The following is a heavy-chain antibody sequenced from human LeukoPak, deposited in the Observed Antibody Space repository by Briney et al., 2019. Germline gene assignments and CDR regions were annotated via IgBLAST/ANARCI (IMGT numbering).Heavy chain of an antibody. V-gene: IGHV4-59*01. CDR1: GGSISSYY. Sequence: PSETLSLTRTVSGGSISSYYWSWIRQPPGKGLEWIGYIYYSGSTNYNPSLKSRVTISVDTSKNQFSLKLSSVTAADTAVYYCVRGFSPTDYWGQGTLVTVSS. CDR3: VRGFSPTDY. CDR2: IYYSGST. J-gene: IGHJ4*02.